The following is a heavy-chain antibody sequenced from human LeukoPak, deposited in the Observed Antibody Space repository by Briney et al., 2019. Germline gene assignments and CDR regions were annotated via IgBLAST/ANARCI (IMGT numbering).Heavy chain of an antibody. Sequence: ASVKVSCKASGYTFTSYGISWVRQAPGQGLEWMGWISVYNGNTNYAQKLQGRVTMTTDTSTSTAYMELRSLRSDDTAVYYCARDTPLRFLEWLFDYWGQGTLVTVSS. J-gene: IGHJ4*02. CDR2: ISVYNGNT. V-gene: IGHV1-18*01. CDR1: GYTFTSYG. D-gene: IGHD3-3*01. CDR3: ARDTPLRFLEWLFDY.